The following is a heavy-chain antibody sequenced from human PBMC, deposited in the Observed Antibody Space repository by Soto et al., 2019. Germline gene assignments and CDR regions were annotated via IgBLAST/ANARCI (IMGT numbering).Heavy chain of an antibody. D-gene: IGHD5-18*01. CDR1: GGSISSSNW. CDR3: ARAWPSVDSYGSGVMDV. Sequence: QVQLQESGPGLVKPSGTLSVTCAVSGGSISSSNWWNWVRQPPGRGLEWFGEIYHSGSTNYNPSLRSRVTISLDKSKNPFSLRVKSVTAADTAEYYCARAWPSVDSYGSGVMDVWGQGTTVTVSS. J-gene: IGHJ6*02. V-gene: IGHV4-4*02. CDR2: IYHSGST.